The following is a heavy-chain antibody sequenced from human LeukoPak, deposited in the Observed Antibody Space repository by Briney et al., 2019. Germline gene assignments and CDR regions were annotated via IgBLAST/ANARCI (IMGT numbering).Heavy chain of an antibody. J-gene: IGHJ4*02. CDR3: ARERVVVAATHYFDY. D-gene: IGHD2-15*01. CDR2: IYTSGSP. V-gene: IGHV4-4*07. CDR1: GGSISSYY. Sequence: SETLSLTCTVSGGSISSYYWSWLRQPAGKGLEWIGRIYTSGSPNYNPSLKSRVTMSVDTSKNQFSLKLSSVTAADTAVYYCARERVVVAATHYFDYWGQGTLVTVSS.